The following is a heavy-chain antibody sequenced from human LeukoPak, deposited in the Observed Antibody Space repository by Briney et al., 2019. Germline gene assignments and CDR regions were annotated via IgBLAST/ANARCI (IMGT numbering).Heavy chain of an antibody. Sequence: GGSLRLSCAASGFTFSSYEMNWVRQAPGKGLEWVSYISSSGSTIYYADSVKGRFTISRDNSKNTLYLQMNSLRAEDTAVYYCARDLCSSTSCYAFYLDYWGQGTLVTVSS. CDR3: ARDLCSSTSCYAFYLDY. J-gene: IGHJ4*02. CDR2: ISSSGSTI. CDR1: GFTFSSYE. V-gene: IGHV3-48*03. D-gene: IGHD2-2*01.